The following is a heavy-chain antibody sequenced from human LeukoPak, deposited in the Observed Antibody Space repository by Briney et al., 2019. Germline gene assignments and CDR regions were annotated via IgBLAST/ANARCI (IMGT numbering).Heavy chain of an antibody. J-gene: IGHJ4*02. CDR3: ARGRSSSSLTDY. Sequence: ASVEVSCKASGYTFTSYDINWVRQATGQGLEWMGWMNPNSGNTGYAQKFQGRVTMTRNTSISTAYMELSSLRSEDTAVYYCARGRSSSSLTDYWGQGTLVTVSS. CDR2: MNPNSGNT. V-gene: IGHV1-8*01. CDR1: GYTFTSYD. D-gene: IGHD6-6*01.